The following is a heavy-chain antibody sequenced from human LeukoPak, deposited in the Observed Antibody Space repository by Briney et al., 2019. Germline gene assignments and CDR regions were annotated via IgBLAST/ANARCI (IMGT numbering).Heavy chain of an antibody. V-gene: IGHV4-4*07. D-gene: IGHD3-10*01. CDR3: ARGGYYGSGNDFRFDP. Sequence: SETLSLTCTVSGGSISSYYWSWIRQPAGKGLEWIGRIYTSGSTNYNPSLKSRVTMSVDTSKNQFSLKLSSVTAADTAVYYCARGGYYGSGNDFRFDPWGQGTLVTVSS. CDR1: GGSISSYY. CDR2: IYTSGST. J-gene: IGHJ5*02.